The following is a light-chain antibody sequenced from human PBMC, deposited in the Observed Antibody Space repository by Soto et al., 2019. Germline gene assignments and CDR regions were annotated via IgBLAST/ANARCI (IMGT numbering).Light chain of an antibody. J-gene: IGKJ4*01. Sequence: DIQLTQSPSFLSASVGDRVSITCRASQGIASYLAWYQQKPGKAPKFLIYATSTFQSGVPSRFSGGGSGTEFTLTISSLQPEDFATYYCQQVNSYPLTFGGGTKVDIK. CDR1: QGIASY. V-gene: IGKV1-9*01. CDR3: QQVNSYPLT. CDR2: ATS.